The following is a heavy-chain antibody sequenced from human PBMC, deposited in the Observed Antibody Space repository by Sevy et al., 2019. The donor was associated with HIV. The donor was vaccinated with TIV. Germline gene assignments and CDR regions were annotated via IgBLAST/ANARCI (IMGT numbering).Heavy chain of an antibody. CDR3: ASRLPPGIVVVPAAIRYYYYCMDV. J-gene: IGHJ6*02. CDR1: GFTFSSYA. D-gene: IGHD2-2*02. Sequence: GGSLRLSCAASGFTFSSYAMHWVRQAPGKGLERVAVISYDGSNKYYADSVKGRFTISRDNSKNTLYLQMNSLRAEDTAVYYCASRLPPGIVVVPAAIRYYYYCMDVWGQGTTVTVSS. CDR2: ISYDGSNK. V-gene: IGHV3-30-3*01.